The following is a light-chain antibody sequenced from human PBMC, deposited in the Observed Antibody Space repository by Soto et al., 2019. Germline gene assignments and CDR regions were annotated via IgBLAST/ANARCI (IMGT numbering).Light chain of an antibody. CDR3: QQYYISSLT. CDR1: QTISSW. CDR2: DAS. J-gene: IGKJ4*01. V-gene: IGKV1-5*01. Sequence: DIRMTQSPSTLSCSVGDRVTITCLASQTISSWLAWYQQKPGKAPELLIYDASTLESGVPSRFSGSGSGTDFTLTISSLQPEDLAVYYCQQYYISSLTFGGGTKVDIK.